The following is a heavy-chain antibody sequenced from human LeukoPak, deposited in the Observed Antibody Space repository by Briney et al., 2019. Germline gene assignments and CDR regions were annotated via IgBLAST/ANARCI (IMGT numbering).Heavy chain of an antibody. CDR2: ISGSGGST. V-gene: IGHV3-23*01. D-gene: IGHD2-2*01. CDR1: GFTFSNYD. CDR3: AIFHCSSTSCHLSGYFQH. J-gene: IGHJ1*01. Sequence: PGGSLRLSCAASGFTFSNYDMTWVRQAPGRGLEWVSSISGSGGSTFYADSVKGRFTISRDYSKNTLYMQMNSLRAEDTAVYYCAIFHCSSTSCHLSGYFQHWGQGTLVTVSS.